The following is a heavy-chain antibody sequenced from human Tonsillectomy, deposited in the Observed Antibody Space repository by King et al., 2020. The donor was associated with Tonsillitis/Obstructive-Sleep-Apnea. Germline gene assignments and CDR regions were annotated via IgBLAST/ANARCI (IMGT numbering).Heavy chain of an antibody. D-gene: IGHD3-16*01. CDR1: GGSISSSY. J-gene: IGHJ3*02. CDR2: IYYNGST. V-gene: IGHV4-59*01. Sequence: VQLQESGPGLVKPSETLSLTCTVSGGSISSSYWSWIRQPPGKGLEWVGYIYYNGSTNYNPSLKSRVTITVDTSKNQFSLRLSSVTAADTAVYYCARDVVLEAGGDAFDIWGQGTMVTVSS. CDR3: ARDVVLEAGGDAFDI.